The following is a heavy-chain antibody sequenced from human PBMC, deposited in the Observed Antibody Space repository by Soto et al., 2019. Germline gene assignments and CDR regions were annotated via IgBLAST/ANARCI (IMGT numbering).Heavy chain of an antibody. CDR1: GGSLSGGFY. CDR3: AGVFACPDSRCYSDIWFGP. Sequence: SETMSLTCVVSGGSLSGGFYWTCVRQNPEKGLEWIGYVYYSGSTYYNPSLRGRVSMSAVSFGNSCSLRIRSVTAADTAVYYCAGVFACPDSRCYSDIWFGPWGQGIQVTVSS. J-gene: IGHJ5*02. V-gene: IGHV4-31*11. CDR2: VYYSGST. D-gene: IGHD3-22*01.